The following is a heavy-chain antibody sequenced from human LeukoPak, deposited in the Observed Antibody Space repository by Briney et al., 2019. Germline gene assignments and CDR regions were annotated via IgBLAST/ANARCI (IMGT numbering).Heavy chain of an antibody. V-gene: IGHV1-46*01. CDR1: GYTFTSYS. CDR2: INPSGGST. J-gene: IGHJ3*02. D-gene: IGHD7-27*01. Sequence: GASVKVSCKASGYTFTSYSIHWVRQAPGQGLEWMGIINPSGGSTSYTQNFQGRVTMTRDTSTSTVYMELSSLRSEDTAVFYCARETGAGGAFDIWGQGTMVTVSS. CDR3: ARETGAGGAFDI.